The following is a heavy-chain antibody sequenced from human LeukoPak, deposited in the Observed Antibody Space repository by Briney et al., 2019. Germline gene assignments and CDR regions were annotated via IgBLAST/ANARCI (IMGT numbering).Heavy chain of an antibody. CDR2: ISGSGGST. V-gene: IGHV3-23*01. D-gene: IGHD3-22*01. Sequence: GGSLRLSCAASGFTFSSYAMSWVRQAPGKGLEWVSAISGSGGSTYYADSVKGRFTISRDNSKNTLYLQMNSLRAEDTAVYYCSKKGGRYYYDSSGYYYYFDYWGQGTLVTVPS. CDR1: GFTFSSYA. J-gene: IGHJ4*02. CDR3: SKKGGRYYYDSSGYYYYFDY.